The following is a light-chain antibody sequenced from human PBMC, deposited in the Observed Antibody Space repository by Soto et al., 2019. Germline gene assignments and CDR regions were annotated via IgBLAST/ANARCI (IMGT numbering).Light chain of an antibody. CDR1: QSISNR. J-gene: IGKJ1*01. Sequence: DIQMTQSPSTLSASVGDRVTITCRASQSISNRLAWYQQKPGEAPKLLIYDASALPRGVPSRFSGSGSGTKFTLTIASLQPDDFATYYCQQYETFSGTFGPGTKVDNK. CDR3: QQYETFSGT. CDR2: DAS. V-gene: IGKV1-5*01.